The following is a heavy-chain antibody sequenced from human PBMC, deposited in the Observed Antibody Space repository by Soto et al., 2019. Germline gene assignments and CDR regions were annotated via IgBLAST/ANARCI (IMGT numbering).Heavy chain of an antibody. D-gene: IGHD4-17*01. J-gene: IGHJ3*02. V-gene: IGHV3-33*01. CDR3: ARDPLNDYGDYGAFEI. Sequence: GGSLRLSCAASGFTFSSDGMHWVRQAPGKGLEWVAVIWYDGSNKYYADSVKGRFTISRDNSKNTLYLQMNSLRAEDTAVYYCARDPLNDYGDYGAFEIWGQGTMVTVSS. CDR2: IWYDGSNK. CDR1: GFTFSSDG.